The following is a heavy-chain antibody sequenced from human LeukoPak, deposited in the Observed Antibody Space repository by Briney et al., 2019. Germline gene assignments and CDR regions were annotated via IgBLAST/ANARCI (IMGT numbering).Heavy chain of an antibody. J-gene: IGHJ4*02. CDR3: ARGSGPTLRYYFDY. V-gene: IGHV4-61*02. CDR2: IYTSGST. Sequence: SQTLSLTCTVSGGSISSGSYYWSWIRQPAGKGLEWIGRIYTSGSTNYNPSLKSRVTISVDTSKNQFSLKLSSVTAADTAVYYCARGSGPTLRYYFDYWGQGTLVTVSS. D-gene: IGHD2-8*02. CDR1: GGSISSGSYY.